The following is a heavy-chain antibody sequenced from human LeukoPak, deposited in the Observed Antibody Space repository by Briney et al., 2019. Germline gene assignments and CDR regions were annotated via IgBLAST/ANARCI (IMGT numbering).Heavy chain of an antibody. Sequence: SQTLSLTCTVSGGSISSGSYYLSWIRQPAGKGLEWIGRIYTSGSTNYYPSLKSRVTISVDTSKNQFSLKLSSVTAADTAVYYCAREYCSGGSCYSAVNAFDIWGQGTMVTVSS. CDR2: IYTSGST. V-gene: IGHV4-61*02. D-gene: IGHD2-15*01. CDR1: GGSISSGSYY. J-gene: IGHJ3*02. CDR3: AREYCSGGSCYSAVNAFDI.